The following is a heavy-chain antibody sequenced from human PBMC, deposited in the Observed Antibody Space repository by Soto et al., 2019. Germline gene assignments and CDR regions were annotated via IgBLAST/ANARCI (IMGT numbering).Heavy chain of an antibody. CDR2: ISAYNGNT. J-gene: IGHJ4*02. Sequence: QVQLVQSGAKVKKPGASVKVSCKASGYTFTSYGISWVRQAPGQGLEWMGWISAYNGNTNYAQKLQGRVTMTTDTSTSTAYMELRSLRSDDTAVYYCARNLEEEGITMVRGVITYWGQGTLVTVSS. D-gene: IGHD3-10*01. CDR3: ARNLEEEGITMVRGVITY. CDR1: GYTFTSYG. V-gene: IGHV1-18*01.